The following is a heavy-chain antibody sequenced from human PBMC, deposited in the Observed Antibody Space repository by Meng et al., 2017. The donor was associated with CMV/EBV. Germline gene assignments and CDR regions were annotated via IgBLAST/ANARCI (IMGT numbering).Heavy chain of an antibody. D-gene: IGHD6-13*01. J-gene: IGHJ6*02. CDR3: ARDEIAAAYYGMDV. CDR1: GFTFSSYS. Sequence: GGSLRLSCAVSGFTFSSYSMNWVRQAPGKGLEWVSYISSSSSTIYYADSVKGRFTISRDNAKNSLYLQMNSLRAEDTAVYYCARDEIAAAYYGMDVWGQGTTVTVSS. CDR2: ISSSSSTI. V-gene: IGHV3-48*04.